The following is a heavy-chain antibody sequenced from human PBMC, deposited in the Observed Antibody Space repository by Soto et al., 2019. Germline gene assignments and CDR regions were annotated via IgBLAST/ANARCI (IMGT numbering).Heavy chain of an antibody. CDR2: ASESGASV. V-gene: IGHV3-11*01. CDR1: GFAFSDSY. J-gene: IGHJ4*02. Sequence: QVQLVESGGGFVKPGGSLRLSCAASGFAFSDSYMSWIRHVPGKGLEWVSFASESGASVYFLDSVKGRFTVSWDKSKSSLYLQMNNLRVDDTGIYYCARDYRGGLGHWGQGTLVTVSS. D-gene: IGHD4-4*01. CDR3: ARDYRGGLGH.